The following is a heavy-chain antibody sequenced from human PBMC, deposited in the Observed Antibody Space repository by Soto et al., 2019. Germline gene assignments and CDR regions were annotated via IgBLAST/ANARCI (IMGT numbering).Heavy chain of an antibody. CDR1: GYTFTGYY. J-gene: IGHJ5*02. V-gene: IGHV1-2*04. Sequence: ASVKVSCKASGYTFTGYYMHWVRQAPGQGLEWMGWINPNSGGTNYAQKFQGWVTMTRDTSISTAYMELSRLRSDDTAVYYCARVSIGTSKYRWFDPWGQGTLVTVSS. CDR3: ARVSIGTSKYRWFDP. CDR2: INPNSGGT. D-gene: IGHD2-2*01.